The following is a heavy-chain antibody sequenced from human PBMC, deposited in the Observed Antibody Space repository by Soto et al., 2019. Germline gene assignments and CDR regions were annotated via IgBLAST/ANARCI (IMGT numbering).Heavy chain of an antibody. CDR2: IKQDGSEK. CDR1: GFTFSSYW. D-gene: IGHD4-17*01. Sequence: EVQLVESGGGLVQPGGSLRLSCAASGFTFSSYWMSWVRQAPGKGLEWVANIKQDGSEKYYVDSVKGRFTISRDNAKNSLYLQMNSLRAEDTAVYYCARDLMTTVPEGGLYYFDYWGQGTLVTVSS. V-gene: IGHV3-7*01. CDR3: ARDLMTTVPEGGLYYFDY. J-gene: IGHJ4*02.